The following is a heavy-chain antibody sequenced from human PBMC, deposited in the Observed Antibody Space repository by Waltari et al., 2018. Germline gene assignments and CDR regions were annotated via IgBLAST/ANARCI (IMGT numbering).Heavy chain of an antibody. CDR1: GFIFSNYE. V-gene: IGHV3-48*03. J-gene: IGHJ5*02. CDR2: NRSSGSTS. Sequence: EEHLVESGGGLVQPGGSLRLSCAASGFIFSNYEMNWIRQAPGKGLEWVSYNRSSGSTSYYADSAKGRFTISRDNAKNSLYLQMNSLRAEDTAVYYCARRDDYGDDPFWTWGQGTLVTVSS. CDR3: ARRDDYGDDPFWT. D-gene: IGHD4-17*01.